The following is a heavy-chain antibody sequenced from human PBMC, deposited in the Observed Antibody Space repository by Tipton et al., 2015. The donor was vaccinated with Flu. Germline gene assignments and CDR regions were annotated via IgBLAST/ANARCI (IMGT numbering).Heavy chain of an antibody. CDR1: GGTFSSYA. D-gene: IGHD2-15*01. V-gene: IGHV1-69*09. CDR3: ARGVGCSGGSCSPYNWFDP. Sequence: QLVQSGAEVKKPGSSVKVSCKASGGTFSSYAISWVRQAPGQGLEWMGRIIPILGIANYAQKFQGRVTITADNSTSTAYMELSSLRSEDTAVYYCARGVGCSGGSCSPYNWFDPWGQGTLVTVSS. J-gene: IGHJ5*02. CDR2: IIPILGIA.